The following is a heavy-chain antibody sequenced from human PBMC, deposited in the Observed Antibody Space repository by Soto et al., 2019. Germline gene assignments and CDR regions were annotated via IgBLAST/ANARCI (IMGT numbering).Heavy chain of an antibody. CDR3: ARVSLIYYYDSSGYPDWYFAL. CDR1: GFTVSSNY. J-gene: IGHJ2*01. V-gene: IGHV3-53*01. CDR2: IYSGGST. Sequence: PGGSLRLSCAASGFTVSSNYMSWVRQAPGKGLEWVSVIYSGGSTYYADSVKGRFTISRDNSKNTLYLQMNSLRAEDTAVYYCARVSLIYYYDSSGYPDWYFALWGRGTLVTVSS. D-gene: IGHD3-22*01.